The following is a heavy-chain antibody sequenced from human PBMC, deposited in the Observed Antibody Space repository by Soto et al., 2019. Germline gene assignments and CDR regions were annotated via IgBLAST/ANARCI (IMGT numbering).Heavy chain of an antibody. CDR2: IWYDGSNK. V-gene: IGHV3-33*01. J-gene: IGHJ3*02. CDR1: GFTFGSYG. D-gene: IGHD2-15*01. Sequence: GGSLRLSCGASGFTFGSYGMHWVRQAPGKGLEWVAVIWYDGSNKYYADSVKGRFTISRDNSKNTLYLQMNSLRAEDTAVYYCARDYRGSGGGSFDAFDIWGQGTMVTVSS. CDR3: ARDYRGSGGGSFDAFDI.